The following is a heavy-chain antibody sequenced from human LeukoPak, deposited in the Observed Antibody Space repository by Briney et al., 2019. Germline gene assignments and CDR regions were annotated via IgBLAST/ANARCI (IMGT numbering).Heavy chain of an antibody. CDR2: IYSGGST. Sequence: GGSLRLSCAASGFTVSSNYMSWVRQAPGKGLEWVSVIYSGGSTYYADSVRGRFTISRDNSKNTLYLQMNSLRAEDTAVYYCARETSYSSGWYYWGQGTLVTVSS. D-gene: IGHD6-19*01. CDR1: GFTVSSNY. J-gene: IGHJ4*02. CDR3: ARETSYSSGWYY. V-gene: IGHV3-66*01.